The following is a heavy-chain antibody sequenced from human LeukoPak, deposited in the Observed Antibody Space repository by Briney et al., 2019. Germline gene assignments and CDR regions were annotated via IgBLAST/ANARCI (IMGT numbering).Heavy chain of an antibody. J-gene: IGHJ6*02. CDR1: GFTFSSYA. CDR3: AREVHHPRYYYYGMDV. V-gene: IGHV3-30-3*01. Sequence: GGSLRLSCAASGFTFSSYAMHWVRQAPGKGLEWVAVISYDGNNKYYADSVKGRFTISRDNSKNTLYLQMNSLRAEDTAVYYCAREVHHPRYYYYGMDVWGQGTTVTVSS. CDR2: ISYDGNNK.